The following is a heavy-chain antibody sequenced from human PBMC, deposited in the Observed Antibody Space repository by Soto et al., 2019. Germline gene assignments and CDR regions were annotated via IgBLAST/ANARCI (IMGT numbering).Heavy chain of an antibody. CDR1: GLTFSGYW. J-gene: IGHJ4*02. CDR3: ARGWTGGY. Sequence: EVQLVESGGDLVQPGGSLRLSCAASGLTFSGYWMHWVRQAPGKGLVWVSRVNSDGTSTAYADSVKGRFTISRDNAKYTLYLQMNSLRAEDTAVYYCARGWTGGYWGQGTLVTVSS. V-gene: IGHV3-74*01. D-gene: IGHD2-15*01. CDR2: VNSDGTST.